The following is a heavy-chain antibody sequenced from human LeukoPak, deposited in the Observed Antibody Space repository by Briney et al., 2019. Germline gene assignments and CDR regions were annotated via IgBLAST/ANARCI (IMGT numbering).Heavy chain of an antibody. CDR1: GGSISSYY. D-gene: IGHD6-13*01. CDR3: ARSGDDSSRWYYFDY. J-gene: IGHJ4*02. Sequence: SETLSLTCTVSGGSISSYYWSWIRQPPGKGLEWIGYIYYSGSTNYNPSLKSRVTISVDTSKNQFSLKLSSVTAADTAVYYCARSGDDSSRWYYFDYWGQGTLVTVSS. CDR2: IYYSGST. V-gene: IGHV4-59*08.